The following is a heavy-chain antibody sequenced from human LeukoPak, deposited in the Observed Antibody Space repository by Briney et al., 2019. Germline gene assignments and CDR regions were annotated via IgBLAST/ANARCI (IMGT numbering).Heavy chain of an antibody. V-gene: IGHV3-30*07. D-gene: IGHD3-16*01. J-gene: IGHJ4*02. CDR3: ARDQGASRRGEFDF. Sequence: PGSSLRLSCEASGITFSNCAMQWVREAPGKEIEWVAVISYDGTKEYYADSVKGRFTISRDTSNNTLYLQMNSLRVDDTAVYYCARDQGASRRGEFDFWGRGTLVAVSS. CDR2: ISYDGTKE. CDR1: GITFSNCA.